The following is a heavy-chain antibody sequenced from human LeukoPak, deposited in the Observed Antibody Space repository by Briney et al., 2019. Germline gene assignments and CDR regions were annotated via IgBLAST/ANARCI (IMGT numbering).Heavy chain of an antibody. J-gene: IGHJ4*02. CDR2: IIPIFGTA. V-gene: IGHV1-69*13. Sequence: ASVKVSCKASGGTFSSYAISWVRQAPGQGLEWMGGIIPIFGTANYAQKFQGRVTITADESTSTAYMELSRLRSDDTAVYYCARRWGSSTSCFGYWGQGTLVTVSS. D-gene: IGHD2-2*01. CDR3: ARRWGSSTSCFGY. CDR1: GGTFSSYA.